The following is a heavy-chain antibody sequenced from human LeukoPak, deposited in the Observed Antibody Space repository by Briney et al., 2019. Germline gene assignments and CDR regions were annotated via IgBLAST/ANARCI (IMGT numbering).Heavy chain of an antibody. V-gene: IGHV3-48*01. Sequence: GGSLRLSCAASGFTFNTYTMNWVRQAPGKGLEWVSYISGSSGIIDYADSVRGRFTISRDNAKNSLYLQMNSLRAEDTAVYYCARAILSIRGVKTPQFDYWGQGTLVTVSS. CDR1: GFTFNTYT. D-gene: IGHD3-10*01. CDR2: ISGSSGII. CDR3: ARAILSIRGVKTPQFDY. J-gene: IGHJ4*02.